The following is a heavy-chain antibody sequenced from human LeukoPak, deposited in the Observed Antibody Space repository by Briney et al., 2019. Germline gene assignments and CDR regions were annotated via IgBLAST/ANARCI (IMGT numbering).Heavy chain of an antibody. Sequence: PSETLSLTCAVYGGSFSGYYWSWIRQPPGKGLEWIGEINHSGSTNYNPSLKSRVTISVDTSKNQFSLKLSSVTAAVTAVYYCARGPYSSGWYNWFDPWGQGTLVTVSS. CDR1: GGSFSGYY. V-gene: IGHV4-34*01. D-gene: IGHD6-19*01. CDR3: ARGPYSSGWYNWFDP. J-gene: IGHJ5*02. CDR2: INHSGST.